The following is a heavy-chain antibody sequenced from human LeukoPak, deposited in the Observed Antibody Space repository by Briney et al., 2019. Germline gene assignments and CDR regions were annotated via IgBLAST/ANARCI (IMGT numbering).Heavy chain of an antibody. CDR1: RLIVSSNY. CDR2: IYSGGNT. CDR3: ARGDGYNFFDY. Sequence: PGGSLRLSCAASRLIVSSNYMAWVRQAPGKGLEWVSVIYSGGNTYYADSVKGRFTISRDNSENTLYLQMKSLRAEDTAVYYCARGDGYNFFDYWGQGTLVTVSS. D-gene: IGHD5-24*01. J-gene: IGHJ4*02. V-gene: IGHV3-66*01.